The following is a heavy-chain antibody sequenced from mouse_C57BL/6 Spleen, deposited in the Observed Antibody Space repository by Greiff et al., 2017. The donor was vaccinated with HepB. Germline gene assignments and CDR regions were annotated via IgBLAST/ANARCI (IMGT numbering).Heavy chain of an antibody. Sequence: EVKLQESGPGLVKPSQSLSLTCSVTGYSITSGYYWNWILQLPGNKLEWMGYISNDGSNNYNPSLKKRSPITRDTSKNQFFLKLNSVTTEDTATYYCERKSYGSSYWYFDVWGTGTTVTVSS. V-gene: IGHV3-6*01. CDR3: ERKSYGSSYWYFDV. J-gene: IGHJ1*03. CDR1: GYSITSGYY. D-gene: IGHD1-1*01. CDR2: ISNDGSN.